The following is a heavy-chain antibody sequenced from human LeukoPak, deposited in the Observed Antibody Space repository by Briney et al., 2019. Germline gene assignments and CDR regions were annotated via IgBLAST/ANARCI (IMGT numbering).Heavy chain of an antibody. V-gene: IGHV3-48*01. Sequence: SGGSLRLSCAASEFTFSSYSMNWVRQAPGKGLEWVSYITNSGNSKSYADSVKGRFTISRDNTKSSLYLQMNGLRAEDTAVYYCARDANPGYSSSWYQGYWGQGTLVTVSS. CDR3: ARDANPGYSSSWYQGY. CDR1: EFTFSSYS. D-gene: IGHD6-13*01. J-gene: IGHJ4*02. CDR2: ITNSGNSK.